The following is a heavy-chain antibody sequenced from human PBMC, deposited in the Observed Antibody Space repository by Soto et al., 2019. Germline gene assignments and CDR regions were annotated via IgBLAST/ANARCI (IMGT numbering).Heavy chain of an antibody. CDR1: GASMNNYY. CDR3: VRSGHSFGGVM. J-gene: IGHJ4*02. Sequence: QVQLQEWGPGLVKPSETLSLTCTVSGASMNNYYGSWVRQPPGKGLEWFGDMYYSGGSNSNPSLKGRVTISVDTSKNQISLKLTSVTAADTAVYYCVRSGHSFGGVMWGQGTLVTVSS. V-gene: IGHV4-59*01. CDR2: MYYSGGS. D-gene: IGHD3-16*01.